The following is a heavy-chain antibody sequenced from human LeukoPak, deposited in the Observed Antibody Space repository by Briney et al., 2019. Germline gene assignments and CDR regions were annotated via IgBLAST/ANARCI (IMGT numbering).Heavy chain of an antibody. J-gene: IGHJ4*02. CDR1: GGSISSFY. CDR2: IYYSGST. Sequence: SEILSLTCTVSGGSISSFYWSWIRQPPGKGLEWIGYIYYSGSTNYNPSLKGRVTISVDTSKNLFSLKLSSVTAADTAVYYCARALLYCSGGSCMYYFDYWGQGTLVTFSS. V-gene: IGHV4-59*01. D-gene: IGHD2-15*01. CDR3: ARALLYCSGGSCMYYFDY.